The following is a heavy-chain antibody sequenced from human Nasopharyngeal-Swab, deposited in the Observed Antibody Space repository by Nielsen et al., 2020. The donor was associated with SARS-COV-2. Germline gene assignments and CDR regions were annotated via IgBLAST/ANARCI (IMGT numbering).Heavy chain of an antibody. Sequence: PGKGLEWIGSIYYSGSTYYNPSLKSRVTISVDTSKNQFSQKLSSVAAADTAVYYCARWRIAAAGNNWFDPWGQGTLVTVSS. CDR2: IYYSGST. J-gene: IGHJ5*02. V-gene: IGHV4-39*01. CDR3: ARWRIAAAGNNWFDP. D-gene: IGHD6-13*01.